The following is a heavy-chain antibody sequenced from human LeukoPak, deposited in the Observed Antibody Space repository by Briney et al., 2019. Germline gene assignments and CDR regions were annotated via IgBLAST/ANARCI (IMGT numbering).Heavy chain of an antibody. J-gene: IGHJ6*03. CDR3: TREVYSSSPWSPVYYYMDV. CDR1: GFTFSSYW. CDR2: IKQDGSEK. Sequence: GGSLRLSCAASGFTFSSYWMSWVRQAPGKGLEWVANIKQDGSEKYYVDSVKGRFTISRDNAKNSLYLQMNSLKTEDTAVYYCTREVYSSSPWSPVYYYMDVWGKGTTVTVSS. D-gene: IGHD6-13*01. V-gene: IGHV3-7*03.